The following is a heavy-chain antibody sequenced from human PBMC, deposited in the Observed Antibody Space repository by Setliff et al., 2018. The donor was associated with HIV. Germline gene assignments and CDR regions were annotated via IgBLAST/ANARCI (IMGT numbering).Heavy chain of an antibody. D-gene: IGHD5-12*01. CDR2: IYTSGTT. J-gene: IGHJ5*02. CDR1: GGSISSGSYY. V-gene: IGHV4-61*02. Sequence: PSETLSLTCTVSGGSISSGSYYWSWIRQPAGKGLEWIGRIYTSGTTNYNPSLKSRVTISVDTSKNQFSLKLSSVTAADTALYYCARAGDGYNYLRAPGWFDPWGQGTLVTVSS. CDR3: ARAGDGYNYLRAPGWFDP.